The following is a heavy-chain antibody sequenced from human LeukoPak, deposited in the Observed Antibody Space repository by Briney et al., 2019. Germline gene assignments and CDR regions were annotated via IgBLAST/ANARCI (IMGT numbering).Heavy chain of an antibody. Sequence: SETLSLTCAVYGGSFSGYYWSWIRQPPGKGLEWIGEINHSGSINYNPSLKSRVTISVDTSKTQFSLKLSSVTAADTAVYYCARRERGTYYYGSGSYFPSQPWWFDPWGQGTLVTVSS. CDR3: ARRERGTYYYGSGSYFPSQPWWFDP. V-gene: IGHV4-34*01. J-gene: IGHJ5*02. D-gene: IGHD3-10*01. CDR2: INHSGSI. CDR1: GGSFSGYY.